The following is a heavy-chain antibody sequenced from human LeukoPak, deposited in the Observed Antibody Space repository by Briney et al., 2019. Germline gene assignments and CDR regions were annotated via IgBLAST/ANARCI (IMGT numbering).Heavy chain of an antibody. CDR1: GGSFTDYY. CDR3: ARGSRLPLDY. Sequence: PSETLSLTCAVYGGSFTDYYWSWIRQFPGKGLEWIGEISHSGNTNLNPSLDSRVTISMGTSNYQFSLKLTSVTAADTAVYYCARGSRLPLDYWGQGSLVTVSS. CDR2: ISHSGNT. D-gene: IGHD4-11*01. J-gene: IGHJ4*02. V-gene: IGHV4-34*01.